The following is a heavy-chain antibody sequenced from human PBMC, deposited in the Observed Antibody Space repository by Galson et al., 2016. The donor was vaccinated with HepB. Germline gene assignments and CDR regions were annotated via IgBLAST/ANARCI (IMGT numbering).Heavy chain of an antibody. CDR1: GDSVSSNNAA. D-gene: IGHD2-8*02. Sequence: CAISGDSVSSNNAAWNWIRQSPWRGLEWLGRTYYRSKLYNDYAVPVKGRITFNVDTSKNQFSLQLNSVTPEDTAVYYCARVDTGDLGAFDIWGQGTMVIVSS. CDR3: ARVDTGDLGAFDI. V-gene: IGHV6-1*01. CDR2: TYYRSKLYN. J-gene: IGHJ3*02.